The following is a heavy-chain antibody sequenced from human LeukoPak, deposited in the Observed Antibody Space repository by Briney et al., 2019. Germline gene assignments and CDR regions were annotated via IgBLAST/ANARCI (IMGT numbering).Heavy chain of an antibody. D-gene: IGHD6-19*01. CDR2: IYTSGST. Sequence: PSETLSLTCTVSGGSISSGSYYWSWIRQPAGKGLEWIGRIYTSGSTNYNPSLKSRVTISVDTSKNQFSLKLSSVTAADTAVYYCARSRKSVAGTYYYYYMDVWGKGTTVTVSS. CDR3: ARSRKSVAGTYYYYYMDV. CDR1: GGSISSGSYY. V-gene: IGHV4-61*02. J-gene: IGHJ6*03.